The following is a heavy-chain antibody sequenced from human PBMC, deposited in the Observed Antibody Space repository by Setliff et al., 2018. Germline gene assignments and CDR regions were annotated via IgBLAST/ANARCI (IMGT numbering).Heavy chain of an antibody. CDR3: AREDGPNYYYYYMDI. J-gene: IGHJ6*03. D-gene: IGHD2-8*01. CDR2: LYYSGNT. Sequence: PSETLSLTCTVSDVSISGYYWSWIRQAPGKGLEWIGYLYYSGNTNYNPSLKSRVTISVDTSKNQFSLKLSAVTAADTAVYFCAREDGPNYYYYYMDIWGKGTTVTVSS. V-gene: IGHV4-59*12. CDR1: DVSISGYY.